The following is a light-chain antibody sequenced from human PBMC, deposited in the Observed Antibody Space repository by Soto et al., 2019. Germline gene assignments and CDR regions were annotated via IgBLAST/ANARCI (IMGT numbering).Light chain of an antibody. CDR1: KLGDKY. V-gene: IGLV3-1*01. J-gene: IGLJ2*01. CDR3: QAWDSSTVV. CDR2: QDS. Sequence: SYELTQPPSVSVSPGQTASITYSGDKLGDKYACWYQQKPGQSPVLVIYQDSKRRSGIPERFSGSNSGNTATLTISGTQAMDEADYYCQAWDSSTVVFGGGTKVTVL.